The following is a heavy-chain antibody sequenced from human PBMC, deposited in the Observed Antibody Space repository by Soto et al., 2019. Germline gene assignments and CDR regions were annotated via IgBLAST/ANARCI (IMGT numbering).Heavy chain of an antibody. CDR2: TYYRSRWYF. CDR3: VRLIGNSWLDS. CDR1: GDSGSTNTAA. Sequence: PSQTLSLTCDISGDSGSTNTAAWDWIRQSPSRGLEWLGRTYYRSRWYFDYAVSVKSRITISPDISNNQVSLQLTSVTPDDTAIYYCVRLIGNSWLDSWGQRTLVTVS. J-gene: IGHJ5*01. D-gene: IGHD3-22*01. V-gene: IGHV6-1*01.